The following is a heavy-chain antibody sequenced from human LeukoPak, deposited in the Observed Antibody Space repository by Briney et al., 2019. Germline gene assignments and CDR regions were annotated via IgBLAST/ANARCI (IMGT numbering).Heavy chain of an antibody. J-gene: IGHJ1*01. CDR3: AREGQLGLDN. V-gene: IGHV1-2*02. Sequence: ASVKVSCKASGHTLTVHYIHWVRQGPGQGLEWLGWITLHSGDTHYAQKYQGRLTMTSDTSISTGYMELSRLQFDDTAVYYCAREGQLGLDNWGQGTLVTVSS. CDR1: GHTLTVHY. CDR2: ITLHSGDT. D-gene: IGHD1-1*01.